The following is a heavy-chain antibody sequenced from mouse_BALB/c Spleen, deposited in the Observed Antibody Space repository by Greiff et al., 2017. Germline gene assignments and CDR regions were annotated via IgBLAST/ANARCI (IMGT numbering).Heavy chain of an antibody. Sequence: QVQLKESGPGLVQPSQSLSITCTVSGFSLTSYGVHWVRQSPGKGLEWLGVIWSGGSTDYNAAFISRLSISKDNSKSQVFFKMNSLQANDTAIYYCARKGHYYGKGYFDVWGAGTTVTVSS. D-gene: IGHD1-1*01. CDR3: ARKGHYYGKGYFDV. J-gene: IGHJ1*01. CDR1: GFSLTSYG. CDR2: IWSGGST. V-gene: IGHV2-2*02.